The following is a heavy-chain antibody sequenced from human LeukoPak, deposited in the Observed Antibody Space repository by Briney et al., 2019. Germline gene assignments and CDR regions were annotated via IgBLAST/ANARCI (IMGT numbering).Heavy chain of an antibody. Sequence: PGGSLRLSCAASGFTFSSYSMNWVRQAPGKGLEWVSSISSSSSYIYYADSVKGRFTISRDNSKNTLYLQMNSLRAEDTAVYYCAKTPRSHWVDYWGQGTLVTVSS. D-gene: IGHD1-26*01. CDR1: GFTFSSYS. V-gene: IGHV3-21*04. J-gene: IGHJ4*02. CDR2: ISSSSSYI. CDR3: AKTPRSHWVDY.